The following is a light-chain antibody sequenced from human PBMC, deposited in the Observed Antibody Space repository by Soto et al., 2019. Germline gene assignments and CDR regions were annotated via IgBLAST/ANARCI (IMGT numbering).Light chain of an antibody. Sequence: IQMTQSPATQSAPIGDSVTITCRASQSVGKKVAWYQQKPGKAPKLLLFDVSTLQTGVPSRFSGSGSGTEFSLSINSLQPDDVATYYCQQYDLFWTFGQGTRVQIE. CDR3: QQYDLFWT. CDR2: DVS. V-gene: IGKV1-5*01. J-gene: IGKJ1*01. CDR1: QSVGKK.